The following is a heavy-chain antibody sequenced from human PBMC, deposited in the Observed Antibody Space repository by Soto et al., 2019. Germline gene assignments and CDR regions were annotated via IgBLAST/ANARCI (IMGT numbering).Heavy chain of an antibody. CDR3: AKGAIPIAVAVPGNWYFDL. D-gene: IGHD6-19*01. CDR1: GFTFSSYA. CDR2: ISGSGGST. Sequence: GGSLRLSCAASGFTFSSYAMSWVRQAPGKGLEWVSAISGSGGSTYYADSVKGRFTIPRDNSKNTLYLQMNSLRAEDTAVYYCAKGAIPIAVAVPGNWYFDLWGRGTLVTVSS. V-gene: IGHV3-23*01. J-gene: IGHJ2*01.